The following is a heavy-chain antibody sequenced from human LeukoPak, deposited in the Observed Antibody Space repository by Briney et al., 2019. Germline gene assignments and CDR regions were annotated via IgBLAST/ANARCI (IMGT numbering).Heavy chain of an antibody. CDR2: IYYSGST. J-gene: IGHJ5*02. D-gene: IGHD3-10*01. CDR3: ARGITMVRGVIILNWFDP. CDR1: GGSISSGDYY. V-gene: IGHV4-30-4*01. Sequence: PSETLSLTCTVSGGSISSGDYYWSWIRQPPGKGLEWIGYIYYSGSTYYNPSLKSRVTISVDTSKNQFSLKLSSVTAADTAVYYCARGITMVRGVIILNWFDPWGQGTLVTVSS.